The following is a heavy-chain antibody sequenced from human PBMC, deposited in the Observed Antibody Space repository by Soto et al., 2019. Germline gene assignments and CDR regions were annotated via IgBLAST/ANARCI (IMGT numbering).Heavy chain of an antibody. Sequence: GGSLRLSCAASGFTFSSYAMHWVRQAPGKGLEWVAVISYDGSNKYYADSVKGRFTISRDNSKNTLYLQMNSLRAEDTAVYYCARESLYFDWLPHFDYWGQGTLVTVSS. V-gene: IGHV3-30-3*01. CDR1: GFTFSSYA. CDR3: ARESLYFDWLPHFDY. CDR2: ISYDGSNK. J-gene: IGHJ4*02. D-gene: IGHD3-9*01.